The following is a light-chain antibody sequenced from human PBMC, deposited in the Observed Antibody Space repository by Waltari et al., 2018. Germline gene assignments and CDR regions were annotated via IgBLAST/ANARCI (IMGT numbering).Light chain of an antibody. CDR3: SSFTGSSFVL. CDR2: DVS. CDR1: SIDVGDYNF. V-gene: IGLV2-14*03. Sequence: QSALTQPASVSGSPGQSITISCTGTSIDVGDYNFVSWYKHHPGKAPKLIIYDVSDRPSGVSNRFSGSKSGNTASLTISGLQAEDEAMYYCSSFTGSSFVLFGGGTMLTVL. J-gene: IGLJ2*01.